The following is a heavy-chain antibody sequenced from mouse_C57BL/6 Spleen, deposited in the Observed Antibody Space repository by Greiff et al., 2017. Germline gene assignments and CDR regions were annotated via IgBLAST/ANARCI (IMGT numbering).Heavy chain of an antibody. CDR3: TKYSNLDY. CDR1: GYTFTDYE. D-gene: IGHD2-5*01. Sequence: LVESGAELVRPGASVTLSCKASGYTFTDYEMHWVKQTPVHGLEWIGAIDPETGGTAYNQKFKGKAILTADKSSSTAYMELRSLTSEDSAVYYCTKYSNLDYWGQGTTLTVSS. J-gene: IGHJ2*01. V-gene: IGHV1-15*01. CDR2: IDPETGGT.